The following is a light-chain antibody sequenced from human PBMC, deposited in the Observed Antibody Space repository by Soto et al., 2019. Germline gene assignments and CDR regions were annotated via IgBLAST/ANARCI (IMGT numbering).Light chain of an antibody. J-gene: IGKJ1*01. CDR1: QSVSSSY. CDR2: GAS. Sequence: EIVLTQSRGTLSLSPGEVATLSCRASQSVSSSYLAWYQQKPGQAPRLLIYGASSRATGIPDRFSGSGSGTDFTLTISRLEPEDFAVYYCQQYGSSPTFGQGTKVDIK. V-gene: IGKV3-20*01. CDR3: QQYGSSPT.